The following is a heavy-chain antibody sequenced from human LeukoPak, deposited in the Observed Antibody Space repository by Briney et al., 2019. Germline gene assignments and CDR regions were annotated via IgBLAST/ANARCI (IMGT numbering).Heavy chain of an antibody. CDR3: TRGVALSDHGIIDS. J-gene: IGHJ4*02. V-gene: IGHV4-38-2*02. D-gene: IGHD1-1*01. Sequence: SETLSLICTVSGYSVSSGLFWGWIRQPPGKELEWVATIYHNGITHYNPPLKSRVTISVDTSKNQFSLKMSSVTAADTAVYYCTRGVALSDHGIIDSWGQGTLATVSS. CDR1: GYSVSSGLF. CDR2: IYHNGIT.